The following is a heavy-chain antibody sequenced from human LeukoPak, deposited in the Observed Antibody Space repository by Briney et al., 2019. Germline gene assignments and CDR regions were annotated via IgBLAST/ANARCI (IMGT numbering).Heavy chain of an antibody. D-gene: IGHD2-15*01. Sequence: PGGSLRLSCAACGLTYSSYAMRWVRQASGKGLEWVSAISDSCSYTYDADSVKGRFAISRDNSKSTLFLQMNSLRAEDTAVYYCVKQLGYGSDGSCYFDFWGQGSLVTVSS. CDR1: GLTYSSYA. CDR2: ISDSCSYT. V-gene: IGHV3-23*01. CDR3: VKQLGYGSDGSCYFDF. J-gene: IGHJ4*02.